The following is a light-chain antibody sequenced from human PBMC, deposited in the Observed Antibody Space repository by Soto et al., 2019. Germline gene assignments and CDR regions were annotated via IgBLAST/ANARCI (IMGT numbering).Light chain of an antibody. CDR2: VAS. Sequence: DIQLTQSPSFLSASVGDRVTITCRAGQGISSYLAWYQQKLGKAPKLLIYVASSLQSGVPSRFSGSGSGTEFTLTISSLQPEDFATYYCQQFNSYPLTFGGGTKVEIK. CDR3: QQFNSYPLT. J-gene: IGKJ4*01. CDR1: QGISSY. V-gene: IGKV1-9*01.